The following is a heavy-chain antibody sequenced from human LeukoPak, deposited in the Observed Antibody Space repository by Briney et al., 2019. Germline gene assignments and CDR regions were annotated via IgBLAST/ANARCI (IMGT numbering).Heavy chain of an antibody. V-gene: IGHV3-30*02. CDR1: GFTFSSYG. D-gene: IGHD4-17*01. Sequence: GGSLRLSCAASGFTFSSYGMHWVRQAPGKGLEWVAFIRYDGSKKYYADSVKGRFTISRDNSKNTLYLQLNSLSAEDTAVYYCAEDYLDYGDYGTPDYWGQGILVTVSS. CDR3: AEDYLDYGDYGTPDY. J-gene: IGHJ4*02. CDR2: IRYDGSKK.